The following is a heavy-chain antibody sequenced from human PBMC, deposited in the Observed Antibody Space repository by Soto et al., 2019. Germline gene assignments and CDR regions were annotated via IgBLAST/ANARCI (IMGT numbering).Heavy chain of an antibody. CDR3: AKNGQPPFYSYGLDV. V-gene: IGHV1-18*01. CDR1: GYTFTRYG. CDR2: ISGYNGDT. D-gene: IGHD2-8*01. Sequence: QGHLVQSGAEVKKPGTSVKVSCKASGYTFTRYGISWVRQAPGQGLEWKGWISGYNGDTNYAQTLQDKVTRSIDTSTSTAYMELRSLTSDDTAVYYCAKNGQPPFYSYGLDVWGQGTTITVSS. J-gene: IGHJ6*02.